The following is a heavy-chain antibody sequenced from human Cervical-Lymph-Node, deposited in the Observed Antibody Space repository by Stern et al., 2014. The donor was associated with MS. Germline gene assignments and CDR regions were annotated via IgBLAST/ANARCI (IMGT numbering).Heavy chain of an antibody. CDR2: INAGNGNT. CDR1: GYTFTSYA. Sequence: VQLVESEAEVKKPGASVKVSCKASGYTFTSYAVHWVRQAPGQRLEWMVWINAGNGNTKYSQKFQGRVTITRDTSASTAYMELSSLRSEDTAVYYCAREETGYYYYGMDVWGQGTTVTVSS. CDR3: AREETGYYYYGMDV. V-gene: IGHV1-3*01. J-gene: IGHJ6*02. D-gene: IGHD1-14*01.